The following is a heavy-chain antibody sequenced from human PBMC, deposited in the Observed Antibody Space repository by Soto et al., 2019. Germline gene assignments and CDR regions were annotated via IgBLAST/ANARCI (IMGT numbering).Heavy chain of an antibody. CDR3: AKDGYCSSTSCYDAFDI. J-gene: IGHJ3*02. CDR2: ISYDGSNK. V-gene: IGHV3-30*18. CDR1: GFTFSSYG. Sequence: GGSLRLSCAASGFTFSSYGMHWVRQAPGKGLEWVAVISYDGSNKYYADSVKGRFTITRDNSKNTLYLQMNSLRAEDTAVYYCAKDGYCSSTSCYDAFDIWGQGTMVTVSS. D-gene: IGHD2-2*03.